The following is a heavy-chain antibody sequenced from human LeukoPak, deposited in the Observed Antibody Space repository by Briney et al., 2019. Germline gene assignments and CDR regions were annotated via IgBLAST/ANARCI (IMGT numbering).Heavy chain of an antibody. D-gene: IGHD3-22*01. CDR1: GFSFTTYW. J-gene: IGHJ4*02. CDR2: INEDGTEI. CDR3: ARDLHRSGYSDY. V-gene: IGHV3-7*01. Sequence: GGSLRLSCATSGFSFTTYWMSWVRQAPGKGLEWVANINEDGTEIYYVDSVKGRFTISRDSAKNSLYLQMNTLRAEDTAIYYCARDLHRSGYSDYWGQGTLVTVSS.